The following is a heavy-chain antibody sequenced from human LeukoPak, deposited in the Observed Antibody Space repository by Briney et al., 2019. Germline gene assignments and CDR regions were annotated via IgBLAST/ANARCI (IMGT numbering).Heavy chain of an antibody. CDR3: ARDPIAAAGY. CDR1: GGSISSSSYY. CDR2: IYYSGST. V-gene: IGHV4-39*07. Sequence: SETLSLTCTVSGGSISSSSYYWGWIRQPPGKGLEWIGSIYYSGSTYYNPSLKSRVTISVDTSKNQFSLKLSSVTAADTAVYYCARDPIAAAGYWGQGTLVTVSS. J-gene: IGHJ4*02. D-gene: IGHD6-13*01.